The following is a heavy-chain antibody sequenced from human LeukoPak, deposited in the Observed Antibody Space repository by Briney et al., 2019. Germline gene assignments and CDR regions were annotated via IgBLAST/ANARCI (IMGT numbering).Heavy chain of an antibody. D-gene: IGHD4-23*01. CDR3: ARGGKATVVTM. CDR1: GGSINSYY. V-gene: IGHV4-4*07. Sequence: SETLSLTCTVSGGSINSYYWSWIRQPAGKGLAWIGRIYSSGSTNYNPSLKSRVSMSVDTSKNQFSLMLTSVTAADTAVYYCARGGKATVVTMWGQGILVTVSS. J-gene: IGHJ4*02. CDR2: IYSSGST.